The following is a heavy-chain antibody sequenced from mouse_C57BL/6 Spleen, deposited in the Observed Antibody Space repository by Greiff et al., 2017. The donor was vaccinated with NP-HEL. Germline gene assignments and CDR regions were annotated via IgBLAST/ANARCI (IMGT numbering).Heavy chain of an antibody. Sequence: VQLQQSGPELVKPGASVKMSCKASGYTFTDYNMHWVKQSHGKSLEWIGYLNPNNGGTSYNQKFKGKATLTVNKSSSTAYMELRSLTSEDSAVYYCARDYYGRIDYGGQGTTLTVSS. V-gene: IGHV1-22*01. CDR3: ARDYYGRIDY. J-gene: IGHJ2*01. CDR2: LNPNNGGT. CDR1: GYTFTDYN. D-gene: IGHD1-1*01.